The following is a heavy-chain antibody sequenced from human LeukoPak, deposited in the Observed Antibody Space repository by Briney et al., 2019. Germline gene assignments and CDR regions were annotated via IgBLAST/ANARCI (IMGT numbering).Heavy chain of an antibody. CDR3: ASADGYKIDY. J-gene: IGHJ4*02. Sequence: SETLSLTSTVSGDSISGSSYYCGWIRHPPGKGLEWIGNIYYGGSTYYNPSLKSRVSISVDTSNNQFSLKVSSVTAADTAVYYCASADGYKIDYWGQGTLVTVSS. CDR2: IYYGGST. CDR1: GDSISGSSYY. V-gene: IGHV4-39*01. D-gene: IGHD5-24*01.